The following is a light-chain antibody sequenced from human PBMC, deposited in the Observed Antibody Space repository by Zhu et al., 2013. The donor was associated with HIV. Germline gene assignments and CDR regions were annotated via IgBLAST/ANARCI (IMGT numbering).Light chain of an antibody. CDR2: EGS. CDR1: SSDVGSYNL. CDR3: CSYTSRSTLYV. Sequence: QSALTQPASVSGSPGQSITISCTGTSSDVGSYNLVSWYQQHPGKAPKLMIYEGSKRPSGVSNRFSGSKSGNTASLTISGLRTEDEADYYCCSYTSRSTLYVFGTGTRVTV. J-gene: IGLJ1*01. V-gene: IGLV2-14*02.